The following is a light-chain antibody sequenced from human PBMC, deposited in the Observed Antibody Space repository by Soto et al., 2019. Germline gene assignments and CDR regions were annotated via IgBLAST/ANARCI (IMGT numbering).Light chain of an antibody. CDR1: QSVSTN. V-gene: IGKV3-15*01. CDR3: HQYNNWRT. J-gene: IGKJ5*01. CDR2: GAS. Sequence: EVVMTQSPDTLSLSPVERATLSCRASQSVSTNLAWYQQRPGQAPRLLIYGASARATGVPARFSGSGSGTEFTLTISSLQSEDFAIYYCHQYNNWRTFGQGTRLEIK.